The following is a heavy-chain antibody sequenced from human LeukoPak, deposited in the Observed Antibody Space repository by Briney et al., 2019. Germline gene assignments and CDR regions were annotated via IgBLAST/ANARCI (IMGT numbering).Heavy chain of an antibody. D-gene: IGHD3-22*01. CDR3: TILLDDDSSGYHDTFDM. Sequence: PSQTLSLTCTVSGGSISSHYWSWIRQPPGNGLGWIGYFYYSGSTNSNPSFQTRVTISPDTSTHQSTLKLSTVTPSPPPTHYCTILLDDDSSGYHDTFDMWGEGAIVAVS. V-gene: IGHV4-59*11. CDR2: FYYSGST. CDR1: GGSISSHY. J-gene: IGHJ3*02.